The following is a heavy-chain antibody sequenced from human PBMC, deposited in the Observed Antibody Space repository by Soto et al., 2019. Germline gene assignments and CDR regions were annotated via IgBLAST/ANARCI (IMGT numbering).Heavy chain of an antibody. Sequence: ASVKVSCKASGGTFSSYAISWVRQAPGQGLEWMGGIIPIFGTANYAQKFQGRVTITADESTSTAYMELSSLRSEDTAVYYCATAFGDYYHYGMDVWGQGTTVTGSS. CDR2: IIPIFGTA. J-gene: IGHJ6*02. CDR1: GGTFSSYA. D-gene: IGHD3-10*01. CDR3: ATAFGDYYHYGMDV. V-gene: IGHV1-69*13.